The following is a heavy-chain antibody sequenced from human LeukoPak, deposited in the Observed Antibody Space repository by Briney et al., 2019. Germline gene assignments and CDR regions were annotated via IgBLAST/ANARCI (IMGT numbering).Heavy chain of an antibody. CDR1: GFTFSSSS. J-gene: IGHJ1*01. D-gene: IGHD1-1*01. V-gene: IGHV3-21*01. CDR2: ISSGSSYI. Sequence: GGSLRLSCAASGFTFSSSSMNWVRQAPGKGLEWVSSISSGSSYIYYADPLKGRFTVSRDNAKNSLYLQMNSLRAEDTAVYYCVKDLMGRFLMGGTTAYLHHWGQGTLVTVSS. CDR3: VKDLMGRFLMGGTTAYLHH.